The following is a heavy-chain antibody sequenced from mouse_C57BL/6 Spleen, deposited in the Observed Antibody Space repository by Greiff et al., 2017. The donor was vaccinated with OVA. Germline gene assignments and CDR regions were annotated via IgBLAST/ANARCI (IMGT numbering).Heavy chain of an antibody. V-gene: IGHV3-1*01. D-gene: IGHD2-4*01. CDR2: ISYSGST. Sequence: EVQLKESGPGMVKPSQSLSLTCTVTGYSITSGYDWHWIRHFPGNKLEWMGYISYSGSTNYNPSLKSRISITHDTSKNHFFLKLNSVTTEDTATYYCARGVYYDYDGGFAYWGQGTLVTVSA. J-gene: IGHJ3*01. CDR3: ARGVYYDYDGGFAY. CDR1: GYSITSGYD.